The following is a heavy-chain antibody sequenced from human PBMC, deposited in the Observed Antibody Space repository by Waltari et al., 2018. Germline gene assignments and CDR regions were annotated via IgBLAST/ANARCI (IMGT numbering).Heavy chain of an antibody. V-gene: IGHV4-34*01. D-gene: IGHD3-16*02. CDR1: GGSFSGYY. CDR2: INHSGST. Sequence: QVQLQQWGAGLLKPSETLSLTCAVYGGSFSGYYWSWIRQPPGKGLEWIGEINHSGSTNYNPSLKSRVTISVDTSNNQFSLTLRSVTAADTAVYYCARGGYDYIWGSYRYSPKYFDYWGQGTLVTVSS. CDR3: ARGGYDYIWGSYRYSPKYFDY. J-gene: IGHJ4*02.